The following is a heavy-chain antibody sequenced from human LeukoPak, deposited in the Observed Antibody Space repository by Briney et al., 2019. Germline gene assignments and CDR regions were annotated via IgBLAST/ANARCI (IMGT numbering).Heavy chain of an antibody. J-gene: IGHJ4*02. CDR1: GDSVSSNSAA. V-gene: IGHV6-1*01. CDR2: TYYRSKWFY. Sequence: PSETLSLTCDISGDSVSSNSAAWTWIRQSPSRGLEWLGRTYYRSKWFYEFGLSVKSRITFKSDTSKNQFSLQLNSVTPEDTAVHYCAREQMRFDYWGQGTLVTVSS. CDR3: AREQMRFDY.